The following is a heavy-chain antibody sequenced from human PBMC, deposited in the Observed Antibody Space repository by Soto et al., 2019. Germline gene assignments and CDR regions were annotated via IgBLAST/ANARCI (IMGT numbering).Heavy chain of an antibody. D-gene: IGHD5-12*01. V-gene: IGHV2-5*02. Sequence: QITLKESGPTLVRPTQTLTLPCTFSGFSLTTNGVGVGWIRQPPGKALEWLALVYWDDDKRYSPSLKSRLTITKDSSRNQVVLTMTNMEPVDTATYYCAHMRSTTFPPFSYLGMDVWGQGTTVPVSS. CDR3: AHMRSTTFPPFSYLGMDV. CDR1: GFSLTTNGVG. J-gene: IGHJ6*02. CDR2: VYWDDDK.